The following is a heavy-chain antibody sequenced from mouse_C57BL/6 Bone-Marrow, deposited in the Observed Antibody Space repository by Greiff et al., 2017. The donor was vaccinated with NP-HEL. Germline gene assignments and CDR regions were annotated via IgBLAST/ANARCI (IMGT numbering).Heavy chain of an antibody. V-gene: IGHV1-54*01. CDR3: ARSRDYDYDVGAMDY. D-gene: IGHD2-4*01. Sequence: VQLQQSGAELVRPGTSVKVSCKASGYAFTNYLIEWVKQRPGQGLEWIGVINPGSGGTNYNEKFKGKATLTADKSSSTAYMQLSSLTSEDSAVYFCARSRDYDYDVGAMDYWGQGTSVTVSS. CDR1: GYAFTNYL. J-gene: IGHJ4*01. CDR2: INPGSGGT.